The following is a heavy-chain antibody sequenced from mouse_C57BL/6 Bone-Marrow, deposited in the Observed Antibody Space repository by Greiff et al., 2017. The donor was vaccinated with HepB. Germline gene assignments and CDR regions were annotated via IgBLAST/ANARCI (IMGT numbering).Heavy chain of an antibody. CDR3: ARGDYDGSDY. Sequence: QVQLQQPGAELVMPGASVKLSCTASGYTFTSYWMHWVKQRPGQGLEWIGEIDPSDSYTNYNQKFKGKSTLTVDKSSSTAYMQLSSLTSEDSAVYDSARGDYDGSDYWGQGTTLTVSS. J-gene: IGHJ2*01. CDR2: IDPSDSYT. CDR1: GYTFTSYW. V-gene: IGHV1-69*01. D-gene: IGHD1-1*01.